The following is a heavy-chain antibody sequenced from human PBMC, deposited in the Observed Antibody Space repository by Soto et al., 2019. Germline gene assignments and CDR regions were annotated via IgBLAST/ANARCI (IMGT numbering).Heavy chain of an antibody. J-gene: IGHJ6*03. CDR3: AKAQGDYYMDV. CDR2: ISGSGGST. CDR1: GFTFSNYA. Sequence: EVQLLESGGGLVQPGGSLRLSCAASGFTFSNYAMSWVRQAPGKGLEWVSGISGSGGSTFYADSVKGRFTISRDNSKNTLYLQMNSLRAEDTAVDYCAKAQGDYYMDVWGKGTAVTVSS. V-gene: IGHV3-23*01.